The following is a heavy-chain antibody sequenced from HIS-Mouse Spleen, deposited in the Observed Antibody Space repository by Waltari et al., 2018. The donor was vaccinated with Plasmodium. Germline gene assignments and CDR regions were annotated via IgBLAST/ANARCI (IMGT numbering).Heavy chain of an antibody. V-gene: IGHV1-69*04. J-gene: IGHJ5*02. Sequence: GAEVKKPGSSVKVSCKASGGTFSSYAISWVRQAPGQGLEWMGRIIPILGIANYAQKFQGRVTITADKSTSTAYMELSSLRSEDTAVYYCARDSIAVAGHWFDPWGQGTLVTVSS. CDR2: IIPILGIA. D-gene: IGHD6-19*01. CDR3: ARDSIAVAGHWFDP. CDR1: GGTFSSYA.